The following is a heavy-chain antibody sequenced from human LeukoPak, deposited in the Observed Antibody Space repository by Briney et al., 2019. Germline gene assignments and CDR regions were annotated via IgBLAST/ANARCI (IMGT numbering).Heavy chain of an antibody. CDR2: ISAYNGNT. J-gene: IGHJ4*02. D-gene: IGHD3-22*01. Sequence: ASVTVSCKASGYTFTSYGISWVRQAPGQGLGWMGWISAYNGNTDYAQKLQGRVTMTTDTSTSTAYMELRSLRSDDTAVYYCARVEGYYDSSGYYCDYWGQGTLVTVSS. V-gene: IGHV1-18*01. CDR3: ARVEGYYDSSGYYCDY. CDR1: GYTFTSYG.